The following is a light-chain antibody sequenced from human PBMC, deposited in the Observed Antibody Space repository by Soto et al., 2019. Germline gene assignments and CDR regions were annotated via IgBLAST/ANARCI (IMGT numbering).Light chain of an antibody. Sequence: EFVLTQSPGTLSLSPGERATLSCRASQTVRNNYLAWYQQKPGQAPRLLIYDASSRATGIPDRFSGGGSGTDFTLTISRQEPEDFAVYYCQQYGSSPSFGQGTKVDIK. CDR1: QTVRNNY. CDR3: QQYGSSPS. CDR2: DAS. J-gene: IGKJ1*01. V-gene: IGKV3-20*01.